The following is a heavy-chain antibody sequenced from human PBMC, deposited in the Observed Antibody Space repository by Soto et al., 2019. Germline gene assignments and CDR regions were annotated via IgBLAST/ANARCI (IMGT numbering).Heavy chain of an antibody. CDR1: GGSISSSSYY. CDR3: ARLIHCKTTSCYFDY. D-gene: IGHD2-2*01. V-gene: IGHV4-39*01. Sequence: QLQLQESGRGLVKPSETLSLTCTVSGGSISSSSYYWAWVRQPPGKGLEWIGSVYYSGTTYYNPSLKGRVTISGDTSKNQFSLKLSSVTAADTAVFYCARLIHCKTTSCYFDYWGQGTLVTVSS. J-gene: IGHJ4*02. CDR2: VYYSGTT.